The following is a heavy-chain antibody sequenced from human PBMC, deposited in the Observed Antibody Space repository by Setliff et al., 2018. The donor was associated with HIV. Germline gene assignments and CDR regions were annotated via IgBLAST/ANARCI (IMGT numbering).Heavy chain of an antibody. CDR1: GGSFSSATYS. D-gene: IGHD3-10*01. CDR2: IYTSGNT. CDR3: ARLVEVRGAANDYFDC. Sequence: LSLTCTVSGGSFSSATYSWIWIRQPAGKGLEYIGLIYTSGNTRYNPSLKSRLSISVDTSKNQISLKLSSVTAADTAVYYCARLVEVRGAANDYFDCWGQGTQVTVSS. J-gene: IGHJ4*02. V-gene: IGHV4-61*02.